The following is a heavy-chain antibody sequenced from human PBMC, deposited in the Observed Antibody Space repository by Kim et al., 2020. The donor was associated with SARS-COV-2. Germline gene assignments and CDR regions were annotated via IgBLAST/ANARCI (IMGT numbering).Heavy chain of an antibody. V-gene: IGHV4-61*02. CDR2: SA. Sequence: SANYTPTHKSRVTISVDTSKNQFSLKLSSVTAADTAVYYCARGGRGAFDIWGQGTMVTVSS. D-gene: IGHD3-10*01. J-gene: IGHJ3*02. CDR3: ARGGRGAFDI.